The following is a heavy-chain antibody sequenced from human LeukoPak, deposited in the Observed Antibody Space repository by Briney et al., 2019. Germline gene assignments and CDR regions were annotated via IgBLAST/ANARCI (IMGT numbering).Heavy chain of an antibody. Sequence: GRSLRLSCAASGFTFSSYAMHWVRQAPGKGLEWVAVISYDGSNKYYADSVKGRFTISRDNSKNTLYLQMNSLRAEDTAVYYCARDRIPVVAGILLRYYFDYWGQGTLVTVSS. CDR2: ISYDGSNK. J-gene: IGHJ4*02. CDR3: ARDRIPVVAGILLRYYFDY. D-gene: IGHD6-19*01. CDR1: GFTFSSYA. V-gene: IGHV3-30*04.